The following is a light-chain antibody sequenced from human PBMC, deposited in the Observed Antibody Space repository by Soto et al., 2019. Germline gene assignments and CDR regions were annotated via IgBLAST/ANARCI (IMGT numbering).Light chain of an antibody. CDR3: QQYNTYSPETT. V-gene: IGKV1-5*01. CDR1: QSIGRW. Sequence: DIQMTQSPSTLSAFVGDRVTITCRASQSIGRWLAWYQQKPGKDPKLLIYDASSLESGVPSRFSGSGSGTEFTLTISSLQPHDFAPYYCQQYNTYSPETTFGQGTKVEVK. CDR2: DAS. J-gene: IGKJ1*01.